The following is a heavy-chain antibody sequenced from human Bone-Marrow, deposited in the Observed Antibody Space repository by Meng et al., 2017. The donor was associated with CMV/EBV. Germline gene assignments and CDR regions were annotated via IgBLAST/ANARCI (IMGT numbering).Heavy chain of an antibody. J-gene: IGHJ4*02. Sequence: GESLKISCAASGFTFSSYAMHWVRQAPGKGLEWVAVISYDGSNKYYADSVKGRFTISRDNSKNTLYLQMNSLRAEDTAVYYCARDGAARYWGQGTLVTASS. CDR2: ISYDGSNK. CDR1: GFTFSSYA. V-gene: IGHV3-30*04. D-gene: IGHD6-6*01. CDR3: ARDGAARY.